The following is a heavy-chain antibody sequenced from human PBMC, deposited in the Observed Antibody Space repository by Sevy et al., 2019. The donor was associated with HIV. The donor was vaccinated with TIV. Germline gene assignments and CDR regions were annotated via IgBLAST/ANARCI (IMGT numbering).Heavy chain of an antibody. CDR1: GVSFSDYY. J-gene: IGHJ4*02. CDR3: ARGPLFSPEYCSGGTCPTIDY. CDR2: VSQSGSA. Sequence: SETLSLTCAVSGVSFSDYYWAWIRQPPGKGLEWIGEVSQSGSANYNPSLRSRVIMSLDTSNNHFSLKLTSVTAADTAVNYCARGPLFSPEYCSGGTCPTIDYWSQGTLVTVSS. V-gene: IGHV4-34*01. D-gene: IGHD2-15*01.